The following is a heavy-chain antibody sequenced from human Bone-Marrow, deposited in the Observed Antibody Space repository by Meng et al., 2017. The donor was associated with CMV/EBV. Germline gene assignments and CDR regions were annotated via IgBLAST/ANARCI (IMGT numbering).Heavy chain of an antibody. CDR1: GFTFSSYW. CDR3: ARDLIMEWLTKFYYYYYGMDV. J-gene: IGHJ6*02. CDR2: INSDGSST. V-gene: IGHV3-74*01. Sequence: GGSLRLSCAASGFTFSSYWMHWVRQAPGKGLVWVSRINSDGSSTSYADSVKGRFTISRDNAKNTLYPQMNSLRAEDTAVYYCARDLIMEWLTKFYYYYYGMDVWGQGTTVTVSS. D-gene: IGHD3-3*01.